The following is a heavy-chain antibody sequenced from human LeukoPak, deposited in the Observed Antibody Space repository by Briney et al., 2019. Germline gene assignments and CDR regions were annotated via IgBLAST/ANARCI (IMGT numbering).Heavy chain of an antibody. D-gene: IGHD1/OR15-1a*01. Sequence: SETLSLTCTVSGGSISSGDYYWSWIRQPPGKGLEWIEYIYYSGSTYYNPSLKSRVTISLDTSKTQFSLKLTSVTAAETAVYYCASQLGGTTFHWGQGTLVTVSS. CDR1: GGSISSGDYY. V-gene: IGHV4-30-4*02. CDR3: ASQLGGTTFH. J-gene: IGHJ4*02. CDR2: IYYSGST.